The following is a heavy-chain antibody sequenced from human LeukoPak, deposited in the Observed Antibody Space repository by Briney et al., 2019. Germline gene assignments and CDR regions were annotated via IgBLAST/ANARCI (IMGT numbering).Heavy chain of an antibody. Sequence: SETLSLTCTVSGGSISSSSYYWGWIRQPPGKGLEWIGSIYYSGSTYYNPSLKSRFTISVDTSKNQFSLKLSSVTAADTAVYYCARTRKLSAPYYFDYWGQGTLVTVSS. CDR3: ARTRKLSAPYYFDY. CDR2: IYYSGST. V-gene: IGHV4-39*01. J-gene: IGHJ4*02. CDR1: GGSISSSSYY. D-gene: IGHD1-26*01.